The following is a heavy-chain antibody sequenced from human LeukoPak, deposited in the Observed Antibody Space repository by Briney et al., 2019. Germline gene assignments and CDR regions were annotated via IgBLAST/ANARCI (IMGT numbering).Heavy chain of an antibody. CDR2: ISDSGGRT. V-gene: IGHV3-23*01. D-gene: IGHD3-3*01. CDR3: AKRGIAIRVILVGFHKEAYYFDS. CDR1: GITLSNYG. J-gene: IGHJ4*02. Sequence: QAGGSLRLSCAVSGITLSNYGMSWVRQAPGKGLEWVAGISDSGGRTKYADSVKGRFTISRDNPKNTLYLQMNSLRAEDTAVYFCAKRGIAIRVILVGFHKEAYYFDSWGQGALVTVSS.